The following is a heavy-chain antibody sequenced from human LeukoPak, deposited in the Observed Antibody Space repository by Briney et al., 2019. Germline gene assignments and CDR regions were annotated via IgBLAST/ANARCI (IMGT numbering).Heavy chain of an antibody. V-gene: IGHV4-30-2*01. Sequence: SETLSLTCTVSGGSISSSSYYWGWIRQPPGKGLEWIGYIYHSGSTYYNPSLKSRVTISVDRSKNQFSLKLSSVTAADTAVYYCARKLDAFDVWGQGTMVTVSS. CDR3: ARKLDAFDV. J-gene: IGHJ3*01. CDR2: IYHSGST. CDR1: GGSISSSSYY.